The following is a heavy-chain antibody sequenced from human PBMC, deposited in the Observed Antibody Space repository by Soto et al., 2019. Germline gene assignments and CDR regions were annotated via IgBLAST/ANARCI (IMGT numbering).Heavy chain of an antibody. D-gene: IGHD6-25*01. Sequence: QVQLVQSGAEVKKPASSVKVSCTASGGTFGSFAINWVRQAPGQGLEWMGRIIPIFGTAKYAQKFLGRLTISADDATSMAYMELSGLRSDDTAFYFCAREGRIAAAGTTWFDPWGQGTLVIVSS. V-gene: IGHV1-69*01. CDR2: IIPIFGTA. CDR1: GGTFGSFA. J-gene: IGHJ5*02. CDR3: AREGRIAAAGTTWFDP.